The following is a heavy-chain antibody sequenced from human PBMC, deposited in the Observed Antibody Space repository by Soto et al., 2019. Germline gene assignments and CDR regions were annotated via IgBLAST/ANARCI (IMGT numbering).Heavy chain of an antibody. CDR3: AKDGGITMVRGVTHYYYGMDV. CDR1: GFTFSSYG. J-gene: IGHJ6*02. V-gene: IGHV3-30*18. D-gene: IGHD3-10*01. CDR2: ISYDGSNK. Sequence: HPVGSLRRSCAASGFTFSSYGMHWVRQAPGKGLEWVAVISYDGSNKYYADSVKGRFTISRDNSKNTLYLQMNSLRAEDTAVHYCAKDGGITMVRGVTHYYYGMDVWGQGTTVTVSS.